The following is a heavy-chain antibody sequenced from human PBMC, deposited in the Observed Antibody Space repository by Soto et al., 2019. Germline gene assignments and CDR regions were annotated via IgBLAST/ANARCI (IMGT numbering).Heavy chain of an antibody. J-gene: IGHJ4*02. Sequence: QVQRVESGGGVVQPGRSLRLSCAASGFTFSSYVMHWVRQAPGKGLEWVAVISYDGSNKYYADSVKGRFTISRDNSKNTLYLQMNSLRAEDAGVYYWAKGHFDYWGQGTLVTVSS. CDR1: GFTFSSYV. CDR3: AKGHFDY. V-gene: IGHV3-30*18. CDR2: ISYDGSNK.